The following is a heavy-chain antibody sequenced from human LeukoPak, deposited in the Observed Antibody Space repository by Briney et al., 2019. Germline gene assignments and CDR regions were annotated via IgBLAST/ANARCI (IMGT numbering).Heavy chain of an antibody. CDR1: GDSISNYY. V-gene: IGHV4-59*01. CDR3: ARAEKAVTGTLDS. CDR2: MYNRGST. J-gene: IGHJ4*02. Sequence: PSETLSLTCTVSGDSISNYYRSWIRQSPGKELEWIGYMYNRGSTIYNPSLKSRVTISTDTSKNQFSLRLTSVTAADTAVYYCARAEKAVTGTLDSWGQGTLITVSS. D-gene: IGHD6-19*01.